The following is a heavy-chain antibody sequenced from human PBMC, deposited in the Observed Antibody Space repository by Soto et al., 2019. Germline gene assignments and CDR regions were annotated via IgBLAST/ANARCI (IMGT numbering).Heavy chain of an antibody. CDR2: ISGSSSTI. Sequence: GGSLRLSCAASGFILSSYSMNWVRQAPGKGLEWFSYISGSSSTIDYADSVKGRFTISRDNAKNSMYLQMDSLRIEDTAVYYCVGGYYFDYWGQGALVTVLL. CDR1: GFILSSYS. CDR3: VGGYYFDY. V-gene: IGHV3-48*04. J-gene: IGHJ4*02.